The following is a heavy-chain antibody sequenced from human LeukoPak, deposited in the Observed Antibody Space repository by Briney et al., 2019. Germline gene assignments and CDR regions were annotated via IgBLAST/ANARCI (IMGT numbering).Heavy chain of an antibody. D-gene: IGHD3-16*01. CDR1: GASFSSTTYY. CDR2: IYSGGST. Sequence: KSSETLSLTCNVSGASFSSTTYYWAWIRQPPGKGLERIGSIYSGGSTFYNPSLMGRVTISVDTSKNQSSLKLSFVTAADTAVYYCARGLDAFDIWGQGTMVTVSS. V-gene: IGHV4-39*07. CDR3: ARGLDAFDI. J-gene: IGHJ3*02.